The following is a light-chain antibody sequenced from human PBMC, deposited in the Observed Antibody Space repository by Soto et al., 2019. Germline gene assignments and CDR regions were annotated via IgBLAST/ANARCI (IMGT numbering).Light chain of an antibody. Sequence: EIVLTHSPGTLSLSPGERVTLSCSASQSLRSNLAWYQQKPGQAPRLLIYGASTRATGIPARFSGSGSGTEFTLTISSLQSEDFAVYYCQHYDNWPPITSGQGTRLEIK. J-gene: IGKJ5*01. CDR3: QHYDNWPPIT. CDR1: QSLRSN. V-gene: IGKV3-15*01. CDR2: GAS.